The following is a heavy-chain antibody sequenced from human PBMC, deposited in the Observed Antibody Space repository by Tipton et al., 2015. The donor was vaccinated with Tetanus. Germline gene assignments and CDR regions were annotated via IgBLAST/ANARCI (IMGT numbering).Heavy chain of an antibody. V-gene: IGHV3-21*01. D-gene: IGHD2-21*01. J-gene: IGHJ4*02. CDR3: VKGHSSDCFCPEC. Sequence: APGKGLEWVSSISSSSRYIYYADSVKGRFTVSRDNAKNSLYLQMNSLRAEDTAIYYCVKGHSSDCFCPECWGQGTQVTVSS. CDR2: ISSSSRYI.